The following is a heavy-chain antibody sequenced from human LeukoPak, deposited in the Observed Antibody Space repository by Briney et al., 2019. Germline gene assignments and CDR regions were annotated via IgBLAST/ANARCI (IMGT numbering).Heavy chain of an antibody. V-gene: IGHV4-38-2*02. D-gene: IGHD5-18*01. CDR2: IYHSGST. CDR1: GFTVSSNY. CDR3: ARDYQGGYGDKTVDY. J-gene: IGHJ4*02. Sequence: GSLRLSCAASGFTVSSNYMSWIRQPPGKGLEWIGSIYHSGSTYYNPSLKSRVTISVDTSKNQFSLKLSSVTAADTAVYYCARDYQGGYGDKTVDYWGQGTLVTVSS.